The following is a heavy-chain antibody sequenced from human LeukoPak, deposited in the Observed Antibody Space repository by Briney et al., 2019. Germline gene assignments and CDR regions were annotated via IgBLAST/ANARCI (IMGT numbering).Heavy chain of an antibody. D-gene: IGHD3-10*01. CDR1: SGSISSGGYY. CDR3: ALYGSGSPRRFDY. J-gene: IGHJ4*02. V-gene: IGHV4-31*03. Sequence: SETLSLTCTVSSGSISSGGYYWSWIRQHPGKGLEWIGYIYYSGSTYYNPSLKSRVTISVDTSKNQFSLKLSSVTAADTAVYYCALYGSGSPRRFDYWGQGTLVTVSS. CDR2: IYYSGST.